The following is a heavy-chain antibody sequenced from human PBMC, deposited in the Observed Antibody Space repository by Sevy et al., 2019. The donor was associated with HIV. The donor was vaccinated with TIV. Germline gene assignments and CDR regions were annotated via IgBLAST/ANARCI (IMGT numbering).Heavy chain of an antibody. CDR2: ISYDGSNK. V-gene: IGHV3-30*04. D-gene: IGHD3-16*01. Sequence: GGSLRLSCAASGFTFSGYAMHWVRQAPGKGLEWVAVISYDGSNKYYADSVKGRFTISRNNSKNTLDIQIINLRAEDTAVYYYAGEGRYYDFIWGGQGALVTVSS. J-gene: IGHJ4*01. CDR3: AGEGRYYDFIW. CDR1: GFTFSGYA.